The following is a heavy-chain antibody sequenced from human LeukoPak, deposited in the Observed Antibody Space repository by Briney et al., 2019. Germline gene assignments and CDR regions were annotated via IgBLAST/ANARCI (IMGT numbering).Heavy chain of an antibody. J-gene: IGHJ4*02. CDR3: ARQTAIPL. CDR2: ISYDGSNK. CDR1: GFSFSSYA. D-gene: IGHD2-21*02. Sequence: GGSLRLSCAASGFSFSSYAMHWVRQAPGKGLEWVALISYDGSNKYYADSVKGRFTISRDNSKNTLYLQMNSLRAEDTAVYYCARQTAIPLWGQGTLVTVSS. V-gene: IGHV3-30*03.